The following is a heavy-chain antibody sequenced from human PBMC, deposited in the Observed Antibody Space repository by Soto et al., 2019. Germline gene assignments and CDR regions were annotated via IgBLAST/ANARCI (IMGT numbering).Heavy chain of an antibody. D-gene: IGHD6-19*01. J-gene: IGHJ4*02. CDR1: GYTFTSYY. CDR3: ARDPYSSGWYRGFDY. CDR2: INPSGGST. Sequence: VSVKVSCKASGYTFTSYYMHWVRQAPGQGLEWMGIINPSGGSTSYAQKFQGRVTMTRDTSTSTVYMELSSLRSEDTAVYYCARDPYSSGWYRGFDYWGQGTLVTVSS. V-gene: IGHV1-46*03.